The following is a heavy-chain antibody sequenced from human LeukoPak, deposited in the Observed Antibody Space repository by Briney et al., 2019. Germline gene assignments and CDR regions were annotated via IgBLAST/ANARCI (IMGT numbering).Heavy chain of an antibody. D-gene: IGHD3/OR15-3a*01. CDR1: GFTFSSYS. Sequence: GGSLRLSCAASGFTFSSYSMNWVRQAPGKGLEWVSHITASGTAMFYADSVKGRFTISRDNTKNSLYLQMNSLRAEDTAVFYCARDQYDTWSRRGNFDSWGQGTLVIVSS. V-gene: IGHV3-48*04. CDR3: ARDQYDTWSRRGNFDS. J-gene: IGHJ4*02. CDR2: ITASGTAM.